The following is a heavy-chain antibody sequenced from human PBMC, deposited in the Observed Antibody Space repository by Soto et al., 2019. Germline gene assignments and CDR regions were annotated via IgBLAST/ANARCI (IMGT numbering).Heavy chain of an antibody. D-gene: IGHD3-22*01. Sequence: GGSLRLSCAASGFTFSNYAMTWVRQAPGKGLEWVTLISSTGATRRYAGSVEGRFNVSRDNSKNTVSLQMSSLTVDDTAVYYCAKDSSGYYTKSADYWGQGTLVTVSS. J-gene: IGHJ4*02. CDR2: ISSTGATR. CDR1: GFTFSNYA. V-gene: IGHV3-23*01. CDR3: AKDSSGYYTKSADY.